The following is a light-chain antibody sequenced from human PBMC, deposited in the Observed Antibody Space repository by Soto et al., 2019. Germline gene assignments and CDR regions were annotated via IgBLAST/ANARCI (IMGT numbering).Light chain of an antibody. CDR3: LLYMGSGVWV. CDR2: NTN. V-gene: IGLV8-61*01. CDR1: SGSVSITYY. J-gene: IGLJ3*02. Sequence: QTVVTQEPSFSVSPGGTVTLTCGLSSGSVSITYYPSWYQQTPGQAPRTLIYNTNTRSSGVPDRFSGSILGNRAALTITGAQAEDESHYYCLLYMGSGVWVFGGGTKLTVL.